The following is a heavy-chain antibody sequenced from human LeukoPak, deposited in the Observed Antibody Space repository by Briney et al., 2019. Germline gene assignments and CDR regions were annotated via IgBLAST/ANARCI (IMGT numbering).Heavy chain of an antibody. Sequence: GGSLRLSCVASGFTFSSNWMHWVRQAPGKGLEWVAVISHEGRAKYHADSVKGRFTVSRDNSKNMVYLQMNSLRAEDTAVYYCARTREQWQVLDYWGQGTLVIVSS. J-gene: IGHJ4*02. CDR2: ISHEGRAK. CDR1: GFTFSSNW. V-gene: IGHV3-30*03. CDR3: ARTREQWQVLDY. D-gene: IGHD6-19*01.